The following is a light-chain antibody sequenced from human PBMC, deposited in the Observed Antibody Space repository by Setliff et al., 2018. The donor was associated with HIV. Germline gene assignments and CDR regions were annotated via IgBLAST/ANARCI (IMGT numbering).Light chain of an antibody. V-gene: IGLV2-23*02. CDR2: EVT. Sequence: LTQPASVSGSPGQSITISCTGTSSDVGSYKLVSWYQQHPGKAPKVMIYEVTKRPSGVSNRFSGSKSANTASLTISGLQAEDEADYYCCSYAGSGTLYGFGTGTKVTVL. CDR3: CSYAGSGTLYG. J-gene: IGLJ1*01. CDR1: SSDVGSYKL.